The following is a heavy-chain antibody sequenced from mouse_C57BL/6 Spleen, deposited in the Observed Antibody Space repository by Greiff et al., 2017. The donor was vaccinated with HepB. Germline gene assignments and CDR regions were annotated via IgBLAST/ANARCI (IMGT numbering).Heavy chain of an antibody. CDR3: ARGETGTNWYFDV. D-gene: IGHD4-1*01. CDR1: GFTFSDYG. V-gene: IGHV5-17*01. Sequence: EVMLVESGGGLVKPGGSLKLSCAASGFTFSDYGMHWVRQAPEKGLEWVAYISSGSSTIYYADTVKGRFTISRDNAKNTLFLQMTSLRSEDTAMYYCARGETGTNWYFDVWGTGTTVTVSS. CDR2: ISSGSSTI. J-gene: IGHJ1*03.